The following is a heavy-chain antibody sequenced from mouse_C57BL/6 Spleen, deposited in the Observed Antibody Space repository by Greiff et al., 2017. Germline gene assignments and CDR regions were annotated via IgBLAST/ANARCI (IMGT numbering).Heavy chain of an antibody. CDR2: INPNNGGT. CDR3: ARFYYDCAAGDY. Sequence: EVQLQQSGPELVKPGASVKMSCKASGYTFTDYNMHWVKQSHGKSLEWIGYINPNNGGTSYNQKFKGKATLTVNKSSSTAYMELRSLTSEDSAVYYCARFYYDCAAGDYWGQGTTLTVSS. J-gene: IGHJ2*01. CDR1: GYTFTDYN. D-gene: IGHD2-4*01. V-gene: IGHV1-22*01.